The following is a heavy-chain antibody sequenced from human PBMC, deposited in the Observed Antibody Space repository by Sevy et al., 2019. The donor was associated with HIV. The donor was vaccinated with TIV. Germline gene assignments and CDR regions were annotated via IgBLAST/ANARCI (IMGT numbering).Heavy chain of an antibody. Sequence: ASVKVSCKVSGYTLTELSMHWVRQAPGKGLEWMGSFDPEDGETIYAQNFQGRVTMTEDRSTDTAYMELISLRSEDTAVYYCATTKDYYDSSGYPFDYWGQGTLVTVSS. D-gene: IGHD3-22*01. CDR2: FDPEDGET. CDR3: ATTKDYYDSSGYPFDY. V-gene: IGHV1-24*01. J-gene: IGHJ4*02. CDR1: GYTLTELS.